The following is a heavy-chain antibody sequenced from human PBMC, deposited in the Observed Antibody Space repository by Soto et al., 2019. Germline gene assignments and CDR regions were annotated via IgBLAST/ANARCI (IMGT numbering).Heavy chain of an antibody. D-gene: IGHD3-10*01. CDR1: GSSINSGGYY. CDR3: ARERATDLVRHYYYYGMDV. CDR2: ISCSGGT. V-gene: IGHV4-31*03. Sequence: TSETLSLTCTVSGSSINSGGYYWSWIRQHPGKRLEWIGYISCSGGTYYNPSLKSRLTISVDTSKNQFSLKPTSVTAADTAVYYCARERATDLVRHYYYYGMDVWGQGTRATASS. J-gene: IGHJ6*02.